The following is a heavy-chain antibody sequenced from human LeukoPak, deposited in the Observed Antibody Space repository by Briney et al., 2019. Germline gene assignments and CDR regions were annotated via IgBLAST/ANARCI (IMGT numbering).Heavy chain of an antibody. V-gene: IGHV3-74*03. CDR1: GFTLSSYW. J-gene: IGHJ4*02. Sequence: GGSLRLSRAASGFTLSSYWVHWVRHPPGKGLMWLSRTNEDGSYSEFADSVKGRFTISRDNAKNTVYLQMNSLRTEDTAVYFCGRINYNGDYWGRGTLVTVSS. CDR3: GRINYNGDY. CDR2: TNEDGSYS. D-gene: IGHD3-10*01.